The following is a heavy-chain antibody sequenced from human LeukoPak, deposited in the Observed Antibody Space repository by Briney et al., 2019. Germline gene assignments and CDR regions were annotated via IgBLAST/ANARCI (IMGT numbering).Heavy chain of an antibody. CDR2: IKQDGRER. V-gene: IGHV3-7*01. CDR3: ASLPGGKTAALEFDL. D-gene: IGHD6-13*01. CDR1: GFTVSSNY. Sequence: GGSLRLSCAASGFTVSSNYMSWVRQTPGKGLEWVAHIKQDGRERYYVDSVKGRFTISRDNARNSLYLQVNGLRAEDTAVYYCASLPGGKTAALEFDLRGRGTLDTVPS. J-gene: IGHJ2*01.